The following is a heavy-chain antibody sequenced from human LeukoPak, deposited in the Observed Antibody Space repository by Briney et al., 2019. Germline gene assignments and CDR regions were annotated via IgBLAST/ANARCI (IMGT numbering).Heavy chain of an antibody. CDR2: VSGSGDNT. J-gene: IGHJ4*02. V-gene: IGHV3-23*01. Sequence: GGSLRLSCAASGFTFNNYAMTWVRQAPGKGLEWVSVVSGSGDNTNYADSVKGRFTISRDNSKNTLFLQMNSLRTEDTAVHFCARWGNDYSQFDSWGQGTLVTVS. CDR3: ARWGNDYSQFDS. D-gene: IGHD4-11*01. CDR1: GFTFNNYA.